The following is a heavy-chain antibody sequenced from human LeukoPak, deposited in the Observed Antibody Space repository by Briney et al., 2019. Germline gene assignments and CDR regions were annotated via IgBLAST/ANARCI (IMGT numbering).Heavy chain of an antibody. CDR1: GFTFRNYA. Sequence: VGSLRLSCVASGFTFRNYAMTWVRQAPGKGLEWVSTISGSGDNTYYADSVQGRFTISRDNSKDTLFLQMNSLTADDTAIYYCAKSAVAGWVRDFDSWGQGILVTVSS. CDR3: AKSAVAGWVRDFDS. V-gene: IGHV3-23*01. D-gene: IGHD6-19*01. CDR2: ISGSGDNT. J-gene: IGHJ4*02.